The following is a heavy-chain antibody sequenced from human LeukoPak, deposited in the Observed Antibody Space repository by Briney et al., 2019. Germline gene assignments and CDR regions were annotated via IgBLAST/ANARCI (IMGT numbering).Heavy chain of an antibody. D-gene: IGHD2-21*01. Sequence: GGSLRLSCAASGFTFSSRWMHWVRQASGKGLVWVSHVNSDESSTNYADSVKGRFTISRDNTKNTLYLQMNSLRAEDTAVYYCASDDSYAFDIWGQGTMVTVSS. CDR2: VNSDESST. CDR3: ASDDSYAFDI. V-gene: IGHV3-74*01. CDR1: GFTFSSRW. J-gene: IGHJ3*02.